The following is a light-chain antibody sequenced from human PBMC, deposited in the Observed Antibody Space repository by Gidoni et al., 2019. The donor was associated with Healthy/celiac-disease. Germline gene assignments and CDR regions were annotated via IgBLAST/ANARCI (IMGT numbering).Light chain of an antibody. J-gene: IGLJ2*01. CDR1: SSNTGAGYD. V-gene: IGLV1-40*01. CDR2: GNN. CDR3: QSFDSGLSGPVV. Sequence: QSVLTQPPSVSRAPGQRVTISCTGASSNTGAGYDVHWYQQLPGSAPKLLIFGNNNRPSGVPDRFSSSKSGASASLAITGLQAEDEADYYCQSFDSGLSGPVVFGGGTKLTVL.